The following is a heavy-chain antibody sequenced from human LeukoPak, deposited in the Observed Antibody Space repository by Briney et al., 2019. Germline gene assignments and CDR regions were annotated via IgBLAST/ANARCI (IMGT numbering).Heavy chain of an antibody. V-gene: IGHV1-69*05. J-gene: IGHJ2*01. CDR1: GGTFSSYA. CDR3: ARGPNWGDWYFDL. D-gene: IGHD7-27*01. CDR2: IIPIFGTA. Sequence: SVKVSCKAPGGTFSSYAISWVRQAPGQGLEWMGRIIPIFGTANYAQKFQGRVTITTDESTSTAYMELSSLRSEDTAVYYCARGPNWGDWYFDLWGRGTLVTVSS.